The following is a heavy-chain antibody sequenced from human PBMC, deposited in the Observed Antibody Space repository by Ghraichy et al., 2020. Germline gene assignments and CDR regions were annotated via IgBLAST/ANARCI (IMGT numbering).Heavy chain of an antibody. CDR3: ARMNEGATFLDY. CDR1: GFSLSARGMR. Sequence: SGPTLVKPTQTLTLTCTFSGFSLSARGMRVSWIRQPPGKALEWLARIDWDDDKFYSTSLKTRLTISKDTSKNQVVLTMTNMDPVDTATYYCARMNEGATFLDYWGQGTLVTVSS. J-gene: IGHJ4*02. CDR2: IDWDDDK. V-gene: IGHV2-70*04. D-gene: IGHD1-26*01.